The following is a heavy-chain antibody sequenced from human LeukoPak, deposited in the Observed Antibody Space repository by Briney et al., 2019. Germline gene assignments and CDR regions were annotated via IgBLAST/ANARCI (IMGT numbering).Heavy chain of an antibody. CDR1: GYSFTSYW. CDR2: IYPGDSDT. D-gene: IGHD6-13*01. Sequence: GESLKISCKGSGYSFTSYWIGWVRQMPGKGLEWMGIIYPGDSDTRYSPSFQGQVTISADKSISTAYLQWSSLKASDTAMYYCARVAAAGTGTDAFDIWGQGTMVTVSS. CDR3: ARVAAAGTGTDAFDI. V-gene: IGHV5-51*01. J-gene: IGHJ3*02.